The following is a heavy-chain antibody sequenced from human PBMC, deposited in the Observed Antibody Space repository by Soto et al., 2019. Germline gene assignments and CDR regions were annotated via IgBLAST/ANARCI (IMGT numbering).Heavy chain of an antibody. D-gene: IGHD5-12*01. Sequence: PSETLSLTCNVSGGSISNYYWSWIRQPPGKGLEWIGYIYYSGTTNYNPSLKSRVTISIDTSKSQFSLKLSSVTAADAAVYHCARDGRGYSGYSYDSWGQGTLVTVSS. J-gene: IGHJ4*02. CDR3: ARDGRGYSGYSYDS. V-gene: IGHV4-59*01. CDR1: GGSISNYY. CDR2: IYYSGTT.